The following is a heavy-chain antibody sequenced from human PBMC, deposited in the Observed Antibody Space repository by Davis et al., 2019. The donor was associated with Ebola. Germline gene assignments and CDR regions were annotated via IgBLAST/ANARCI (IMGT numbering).Heavy chain of an antibody. J-gene: IGHJ4*02. CDR1: GFTVSSNY. Sequence: GESLKISCAASGFTVSSNYMSWVRQAPGKGLEWVSVIYSGGSTYYADSVKGRFTISRDNSKNTLYLQMNSLRAEDTAVYYCARGDKTDYWGQGTQVIVSS. CDR2: IYSGGST. V-gene: IGHV3-53*01. CDR3: ARGDKTDY.